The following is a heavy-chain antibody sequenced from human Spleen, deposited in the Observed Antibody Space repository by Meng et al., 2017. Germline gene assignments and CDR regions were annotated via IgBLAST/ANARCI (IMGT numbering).Heavy chain of an antibody. Sequence: QVQLQESGPGLVKPSGTLSLTCAVSGDSIRADKWWSWVRQPPGKGLEWIGEVYHSGDTNYNPSLKSRVTISSDTSKNQFSLELRSVTAADTAVYYCARGYPGDSRYFDLWGRGTLVTVSS. CDR3: ARGYPGDSRYFDL. CDR2: VYHSGDT. CDR1: GDSIRADKW. V-gene: IGHV4-4*02. D-gene: IGHD7-27*01. J-gene: IGHJ2*01.